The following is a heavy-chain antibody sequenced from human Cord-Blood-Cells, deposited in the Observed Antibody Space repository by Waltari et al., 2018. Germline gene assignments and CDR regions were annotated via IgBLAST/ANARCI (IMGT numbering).Heavy chain of an antibody. J-gene: IGHJ3*02. V-gene: IGHV3-33*01. CDR1: GFTFSSYG. Sequence: QVQLVESGGGVVQPGRSLRLSCAACGFTFSSYGMQWVRQAPGKGLEWVAVIWYYGSNKYYADSVKGRFTISRDNSKNTLYLQMSSLRAEDTAVYYCARDGGYSSSWFDIWGQGTMVTVSS. CDR3: ARDGGYSSSWFDI. D-gene: IGHD6-13*01. CDR2: IWYYGSNK.